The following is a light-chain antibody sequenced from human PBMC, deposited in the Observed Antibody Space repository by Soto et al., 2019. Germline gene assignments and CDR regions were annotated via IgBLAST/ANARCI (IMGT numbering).Light chain of an antibody. Sequence: QSVLTQPASVSGSPGQSITISCTGTSSEVGGYNYVSWYQQHTGKAPKFMIYDVSNRPSGVSTRFSGSKSGNTASLTISGLQAEDEADYYCNSYTTSNTRQIVFGTGTKVTVL. CDR2: DVS. V-gene: IGLV2-14*01. J-gene: IGLJ1*01. CDR3: NSYTTSNTRQIV. CDR1: SSEVGGYNY.